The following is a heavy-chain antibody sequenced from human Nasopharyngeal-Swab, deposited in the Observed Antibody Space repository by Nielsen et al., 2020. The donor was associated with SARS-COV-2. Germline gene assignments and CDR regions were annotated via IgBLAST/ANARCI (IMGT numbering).Heavy chain of an antibody. V-gene: IGHV3-30-3*02. CDR2: ISYDGSNK. CDR1: GFTFSSYA. Sequence: GGSLRLSCAASGFTFSSYAMHWVRQAPGKGLEWVAVISYDGSNKYYADSVKGRFTISRDNSKNTLYLQMNSLRAEDTAVYYCAKFPGDNAFDIWGQGTMVTVSS. J-gene: IGHJ3*02. CDR3: AKFPGDNAFDI. D-gene: IGHD3-16*01.